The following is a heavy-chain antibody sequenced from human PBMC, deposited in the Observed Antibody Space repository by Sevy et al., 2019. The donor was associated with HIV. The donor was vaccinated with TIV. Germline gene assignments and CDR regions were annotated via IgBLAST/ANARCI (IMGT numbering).Heavy chain of an antibody. D-gene: IGHD6-13*01. CDR2: FYNGDST. V-gene: IGHV3-53*01. J-gene: IGHJ4*02. Sequence: GGSLRLSCAATGFTVTSNYMSWVRQGPGKGLEWVSGFYNGDSTQYADSVKGRFTISRDKSNNTLYLQMDSLRAEDTAVYYCAREAGSSSFDYWGQGTLVTASS. CDR1: GFTVTSNY. CDR3: AREAGSSSFDY.